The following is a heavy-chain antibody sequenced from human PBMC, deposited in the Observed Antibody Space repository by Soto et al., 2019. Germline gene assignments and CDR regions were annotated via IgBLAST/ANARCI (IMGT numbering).Heavy chain of an antibody. D-gene: IGHD3-22*01. CDR1: GGSFSGNY. Sequence: SETLSLTCAVYGGSFSGNYWSWIRQPPGKGLEWIGEINHSGSTSYNPSLKSRVSISVDTSKNQFSLKLSSVTAADTAVYYCARRGYYYDSSGYYWSFDYWGQGTLVTVSS. J-gene: IGHJ4*02. CDR3: ARRGYYYDSSGYYWSFDY. CDR2: INHSGST. V-gene: IGHV4-34*01.